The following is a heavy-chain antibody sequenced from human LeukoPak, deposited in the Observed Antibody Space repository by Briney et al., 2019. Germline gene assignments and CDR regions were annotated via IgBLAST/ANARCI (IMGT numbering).Heavy chain of an antibody. J-gene: IGHJ4*02. CDR3: ARDTQYSSSWYGFDY. CDR1: GGTFSSYA. CDR2: IIPILGTA. V-gene: IGHV1-69*05. D-gene: IGHD6-13*01. Sequence: SVKVSCKASGGTFSSYAISWVRQAPGQGLEWMGGIIPILGTANYAQKFQGRVTITTDESTSTAYMELSSLRSEDTAVYYCARDTQYSSSWYGFDYWGQGTLVTVSS.